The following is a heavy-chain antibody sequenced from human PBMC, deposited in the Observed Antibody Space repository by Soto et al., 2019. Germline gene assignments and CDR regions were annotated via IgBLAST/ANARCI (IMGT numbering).Heavy chain of an antibody. CDR2: IKSKTDGGTT. D-gene: IGHD2-21*02. CDR3: TTNPTGWVVTAIIGLDY. CDR1: GFTISNAW. Sequence: GVLLRLSCAVFGFTISNAWMNWVRKAPGKGLEWVGRIKSKTDGGTTDYAAPVKGRFTISRDDSKNTLYLQMNSLKTEDTAVYYCTTNPTGWVVTAIIGLDYWGQGTLVTVSS. J-gene: IGHJ4*02. V-gene: IGHV3-15*07.